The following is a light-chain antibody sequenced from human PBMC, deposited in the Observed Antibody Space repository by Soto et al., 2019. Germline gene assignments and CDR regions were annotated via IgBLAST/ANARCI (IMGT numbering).Light chain of an antibody. Sequence: QSALTQPASVSGSPGQSITISCTGTNTDVGGYDRVSWYQHHPGKAPKLIIYEVSNRPSGVSNRFSGYKSGNTASLTISGLKAEDEAEYYCTSYTTATTFWVFGGGTKLTVL. V-gene: IGLV2-14*01. CDR2: EVS. CDR1: NTDVGGYDR. J-gene: IGLJ3*02. CDR3: TSYTTATTFWV.